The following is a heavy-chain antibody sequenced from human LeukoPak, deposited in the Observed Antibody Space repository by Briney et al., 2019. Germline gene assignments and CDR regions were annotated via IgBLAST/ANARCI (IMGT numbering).Heavy chain of an antibody. CDR1: GGSISSGGYS. Sequence: SETLSLTCAVSGGSISSGGYSWSWIQQPPGKGLEWIGYIYHSGSTYYNPSLKSRVTISVDRSKNQFSLKLSSVTAADTAVYYCARSRGSYSTPLVEWGQGTLVTVSS. J-gene: IGHJ4*02. V-gene: IGHV4-30-2*01. CDR3: ARSRGSYSTPLVE. D-gene: IGHD1-26*01. CDR2: IYHSGST.